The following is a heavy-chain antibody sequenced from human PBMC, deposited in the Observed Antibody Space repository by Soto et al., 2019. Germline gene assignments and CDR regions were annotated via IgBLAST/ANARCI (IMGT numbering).Heavy chain of an antibody. CDR3: ARTRLQYRELVS. D-gene: IGHD4-4*01. J-gene: IGHJ5*02. CDR1: GFSVTNTY. CDR2: ISGPGVT. V-gene: IGHV3-53*01. Sequence: GSLRLSCAASGFSVTNTYMHWVRQAPGKGLEWVSVISGPGVTYYADSVKGRIALSRDTSQNTMYLHMRNLRADDTAVYYCARTRLQYRELVSWGQGTLGTV.